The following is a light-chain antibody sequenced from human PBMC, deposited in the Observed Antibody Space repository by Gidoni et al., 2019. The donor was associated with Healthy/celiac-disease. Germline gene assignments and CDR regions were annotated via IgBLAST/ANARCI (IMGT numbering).Light chain of an antibody. V-gene: IGLV3-1*01. Sequence: SYELTHLPSVSVSPGQTASITCSGDKLGDKYACWYQQKPGQSPVLVIYQDSKRPSGIPERFSGSNTGSTATLTISGTQAMDEADYYCQAWDSSTLVVFGGGTKL. J-gene: IGLJ2*01. CDR1: KLGDKY. CDR2: QDS. CDR3: QAWDSSTLVV.